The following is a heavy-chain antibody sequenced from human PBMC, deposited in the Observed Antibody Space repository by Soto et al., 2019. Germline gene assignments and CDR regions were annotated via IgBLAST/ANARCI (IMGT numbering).Heavy chain of an antibody. Sequence: PGESLKISCKGSGYSFTSYWIGWVRQMPGKGLELMGIIYPGDSDTRYSPSFQGQVTISADKSISTAYLQWSSLKASDTAMYYCARHDSGSGWTYYFDYWGQGTLVTVSS. J-gene: IGHJ4*02. CDR1: GYSFTSYW. D-gene: IGHD6-19*01. V-gene: IGHV5-51*01. CDR2: IYPGDSDT. CDR3: ARHDSGSGWTYYFDY.